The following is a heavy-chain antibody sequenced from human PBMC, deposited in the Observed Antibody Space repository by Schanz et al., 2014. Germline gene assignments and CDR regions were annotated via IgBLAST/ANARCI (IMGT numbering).Heavy chain of an antibody. CDR1: GFTVSNSY. CDR2: ILYDGSNK. D-gene: IGHD3-10*01. Sequence: VQLVESGGGLVKPGGSLRLSCAASGFTVSNSYIHWVRQAPGKGLEWVAVILYDGSNKYYADSVRGRFAISRDNSKNTLYVQMNSLRAEDTAVYYCAKAKSGAHGAFDIWGQGTMVTVSS. CDR3: AKAKSGAHGAFDI. V-gene: IGHV3-30*18. J-gene: IGHJ3*02.